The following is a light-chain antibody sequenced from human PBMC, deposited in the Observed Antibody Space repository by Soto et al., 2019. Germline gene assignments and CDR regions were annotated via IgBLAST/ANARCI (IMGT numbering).Light chain of an antibody. V-gene: IGLV2-23*01. CDR1: SSDVGSYDL. Sequence: QSALTQAASVSGSPGQSITISCTGTSSDVGSYDLVSWYQRHPGKAPQLMIYEATKRPSGVSNRFSGSKSGNTASLTISGLQAEDEAEYYCCSFSTTNTVLFGGGTKVTVL. J-gene: IGLJ2*01. CDR3: CSFSTTNTVL. CDR2: EAT.